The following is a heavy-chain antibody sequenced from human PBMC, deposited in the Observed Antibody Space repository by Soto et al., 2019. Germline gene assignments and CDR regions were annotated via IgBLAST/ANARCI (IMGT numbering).Heavy chain of an antibody. D-gene: IGHD6-13*01. Sequence: SVKVSCKASGGTFSSYAISWVRQAPGQGLEWMGGIIPIFGTANYAQKFQGRVTITADESTSTAYMELSSLRSEDTAVYYCARARGIDSSSWYGAFDIWGQGTMVTVSS. CDR1: GGTFSSYA. J-gene: IGHJ3*02. CDR2: IIPIFGTA. V-gene: IGHV1-69*13. CDR3: ARARGIDSSSWYGAFDI.